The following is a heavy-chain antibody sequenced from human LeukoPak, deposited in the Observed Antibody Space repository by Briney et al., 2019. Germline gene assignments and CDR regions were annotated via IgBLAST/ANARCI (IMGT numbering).Heavy chain of an antibody. J-gene: IGHJ6*03. V-gene: IGHV3-74*01. Sequence: GSLRLSCAASGFSFSSFWMHWVRQVPGKGLVWVSGINSDGTTTGYADSVKGRFTISRDNAKNTVSLQMSSLRAEDTALYYCARDPYSGAYSEGYYYYYMDVWGTGTTVTVSS. CDR2: INSDGTTT. D-gene: IGHD1-26*01. CDR3: ARDPYSGAYSEGYYYYYMDV. CDR1: GFSFSSFW.